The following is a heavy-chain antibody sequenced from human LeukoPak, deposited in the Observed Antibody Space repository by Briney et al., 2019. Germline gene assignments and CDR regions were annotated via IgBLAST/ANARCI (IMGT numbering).Heavy chain of an antibody. CDR2: IRNDGSNK. V-gene: IGHV3-30*02. Sequence: GGSLRLSCAASGFTFSNYDMHWVRQAPGKGLEWVAFIRNDGSNKYYVDSVKGRFTISRDNSKNTLYLQMNSLRAEDTAVYYCAKEWAAVAADYWGQGTLVTVSS. J-gene: IGHJ4*02. CDR1: GFTFSNYD. CDR3: AKEWAAVAADY. D-gene: IGHD6-19*01.